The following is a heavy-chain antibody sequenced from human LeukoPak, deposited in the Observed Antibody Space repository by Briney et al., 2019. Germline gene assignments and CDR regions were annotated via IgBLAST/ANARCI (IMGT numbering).Heavy chain of an antibody. CDR1: GSTFSSYG. J-gene: IGHJ6*04. CDR3: AELGITMIGGV. D-gene: IGHD3-10*02. CDR2: ISYDGTTK. V-gene: IGHV3-30*18. Sequence: GGSLRLSCAASGSTFSSYGMHWVRQAPGKGLEWVAVISYDGTTKYYGDSVKGRFTISRDNAKNSLYLQMNSLRAEDTAVYYCAELGITMIGGVWGKGTTVTISS.